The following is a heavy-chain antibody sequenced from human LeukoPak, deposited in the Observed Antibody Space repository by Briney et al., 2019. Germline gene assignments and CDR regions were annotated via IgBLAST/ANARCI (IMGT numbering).Heavy chain of an antibody. CDR1: GFTFSSYG. D-gene: IGHD4-17*01. CDR2: ISYDGSNK. Sequence: GGSLRLSCAASGFTFSSYGMHWVRQAPGKGLEWVAVISYDGSNKYYADSVKGRFTISRDNSKNTLYLQMNSLGAEDTAVYYCTIDPNDYGDYGADPWGQGTLVTVSS. J-gene: IGHJ5*02. V-gene: IGHV3-30*03. CDR3: TIDPNDYGDYGADP.